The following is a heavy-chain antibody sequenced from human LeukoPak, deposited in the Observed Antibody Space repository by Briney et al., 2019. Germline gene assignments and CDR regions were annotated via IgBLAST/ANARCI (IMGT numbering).Heavy chain of an antibody. V-gene: IGHV3-30-3*01. D-gene: IGHD4-11*01. CDR1: GFTFNNYA. CDR3: AKLTTS. J-gene: IGHJ4*02. Sequence: GGSLRLSCAASGFTFNNYAIHWVRQAPGKGLEWVAIISYDGSNKYYAGSVKGRFTISRDNSNNTLYLQMNSLRAEDTAVYYCAKLTTSWGQGTLVTVSS. CDR2: ISYDGSNK.